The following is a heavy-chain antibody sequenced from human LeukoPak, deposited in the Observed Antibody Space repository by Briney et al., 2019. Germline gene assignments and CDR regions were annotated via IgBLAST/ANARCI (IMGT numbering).Heavy chain of an antibody. CDR2: IYHSGST. J-gene: IGHJ5*02. D-gene: IGHD3-10*01. CDR1: GGSISSSNW. V-gene: IGHV4-4*02. Sequence: SGTLSLTCAVSGGSISSSNWWSWVRQPPGKGLEWIGEIYHSGSTNYNPSLKSRVTISVDKSKNQFSLKLSSVTAADTAVYYCARDGMYYYGLGRRGWFDPWGQGTLVTVSS. CDR3: ARDGMYYYGLGRRGWFDP.